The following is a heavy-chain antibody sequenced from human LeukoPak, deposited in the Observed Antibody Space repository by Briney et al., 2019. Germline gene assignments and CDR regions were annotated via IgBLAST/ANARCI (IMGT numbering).Heavy chain of an antibody. V-gene: IGHV4-39*01. D-gene: IGHD6-19*01. J-gene: IGHJ4*02. CDR3: ARQVTAVAGTFAY. Sequence: PSETLCLTCNVSGGSISSRSYYWGWIRQPPGKGLEWIVSIYYSGSTYSSPSLRSRVTISVNTSKTQFSLKLSFVTAAATVVYYCARQVTAVAGTFAYGDRGTLATASS. CDR1: GGSISSRSYY. CDR2: IYYSGST.